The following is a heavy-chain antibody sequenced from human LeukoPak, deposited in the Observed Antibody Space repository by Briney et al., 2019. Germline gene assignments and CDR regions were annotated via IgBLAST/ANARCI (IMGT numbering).Heavy chain of an antibody. CDR1: GYTFISYG. CDR3: ARVVGGSYYSANCFDY. V-gene: IGHV1-18*01. Sequence: ASVKVSCKPSGYTFISYGISWVRQAPGQGLEWMGWISAYNGNTNYALKLQGRVTMTTDTSTSTAYMELRGLRSDDTAVYYCARVVGGSYYSANCFDYWGQGTLVTVSS. D-gene: IGHD1-26*01. J-gene: IGHJ4*02. CDR2: ISAYNGNT.